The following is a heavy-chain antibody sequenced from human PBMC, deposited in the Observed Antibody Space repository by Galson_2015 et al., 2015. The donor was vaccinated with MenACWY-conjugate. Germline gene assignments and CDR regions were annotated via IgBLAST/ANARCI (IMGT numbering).Heavy chain of an antibody. CDR3: ARHPPGGRGMDV. CDR2: IDPVNSNI. D-gene: IGHD1-26*01. V-gene: IGHV5-51*01. Sequence: QSGAEVTKPGESLKISCKGSGYSFTNYWIAWARQMPGKGLEWVGLIDPVNSNIRYSPSFQGQVTISADESISTAYLQWSSLKASDTATYYCARHPPGGRGMDVWGRGTTVTVSS. CDR1: GYSFTNYW. J-gene: IGHJ6*02.